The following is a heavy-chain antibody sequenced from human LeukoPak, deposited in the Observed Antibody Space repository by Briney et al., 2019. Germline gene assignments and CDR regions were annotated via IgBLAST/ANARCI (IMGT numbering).Heavy chain of an antibody. CDR1: GFTFSSYG. CDR3: ARDLIQLPDY. CDR2: IWYDGSNK. J-gene: IGHJ4*02. Sequence: PGGALRLSCAASGFTFSSYGMHWVRQAPGKGREGVAVIWYDGSNKYYADSVKGRFTISRDNSKNTLYPQMNSLRAEDTAVYYCARDLIQLPDYWGQGTLVTVSS. D-gene: IGHD5-18*01. V-gene: IGHV3-33*01.